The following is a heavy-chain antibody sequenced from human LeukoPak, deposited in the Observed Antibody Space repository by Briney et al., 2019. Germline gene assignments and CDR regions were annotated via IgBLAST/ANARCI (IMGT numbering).Heavy chain of an antibody. Sequence: GESLKISCKGSGYSFTSYWIGWVRQMSGKGLEWMGIIYPGDSDTRYSPSFQGQVTISADKSISTAYLQWSSLKASDSAMYYCARLVWFGELRGYFDYWGQGALVTVSS. D-gene: IGHD3-10*01. CDR3: ARLVWFGELRGYFDY. CDR2: IYPGDSDT. J-gene: IGHJ4*02. V-gene: IGHV5-51*01. CDR1: GYSFTSYW.